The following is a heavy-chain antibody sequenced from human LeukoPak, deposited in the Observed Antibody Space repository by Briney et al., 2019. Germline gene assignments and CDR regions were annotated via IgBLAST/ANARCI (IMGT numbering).Heavy chain of an antibody. D-gene: IGHD2-2*01. J-gene: IGHJ6*02. CDR1: GGSISSSSYY. Sequence: SETLSLTCTVSGGSISSSSYYWGWIRQPPGKGLEWIGSIYYSGSTYYNPSLKSRVTISVDTSKNQFSLKLSSVTAADTAVYYCARDGADIVVVPAVHWHGMDVWGQGTTVTVSS. CDR3: ARDGADIVVVPAVHWHGMDV. V-gene: IGHV4-39*07. CDR2: IYYSGST.